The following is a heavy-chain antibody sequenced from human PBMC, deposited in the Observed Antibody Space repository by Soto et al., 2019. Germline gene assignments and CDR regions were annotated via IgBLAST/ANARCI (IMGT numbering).Heavy chain of an antibody. CDR1: GFTLSGYA. CDR3: ARRARPDFYYMDV. J-gene: IGHJ6*03. D-gene: IGHD6-6*01. CDR2: ISSNGVGT. Sequence: VQLGESGGGLAQPGWSLRLSCAASGFTLSGYAMDWVRQAPGKGLEYVSGISSNGVGTYYANSVQGRFTISRDNSKNTVYLQMGSLRPEDMAVYYCARRARPDFYYMDVWGKGTTVTVSS. V-gene: IGHV3-64*01.